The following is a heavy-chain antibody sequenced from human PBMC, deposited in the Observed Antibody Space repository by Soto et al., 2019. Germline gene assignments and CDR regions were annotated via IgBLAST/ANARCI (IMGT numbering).Heavy chain of an antibody. CDR3: ARLLPHSGWEGNWFDP. V-gene: IGHV1-18*01. CDR2: ISAYNGNT. CDR1: GYTFTSYG. D-gene: IGHD6-19*01. J-gene: IGHJ5*02. Sequence: QVQLVQSGAEVKKPGASVKVSCKASGYTFTSYGISWVRQAPGQGLEWMGWISAYNGNTNYAQKLQGRGTMTTDTSTRTAYMELRSLRSDDTAVYYCARLLPHSGWEGNWFDPWGQGTLVTVSS.